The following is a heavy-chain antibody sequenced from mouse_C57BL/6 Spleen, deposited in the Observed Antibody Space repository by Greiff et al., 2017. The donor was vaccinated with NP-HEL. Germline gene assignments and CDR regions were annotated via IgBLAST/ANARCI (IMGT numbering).Heavy chain of an antibody. Sequence: VQLQQSGPELVKPGASVQISCKASGYAFSSSWLNWVKQRPGKGLEWIGRIYPGDGDTNYNGKFKGKATLTADKSSSTAYMQLSSLTSEDSAVYFCAGDGYDAYAMDYWGQGTSVTVAS. CDR1: GYAFSSSW. J-gene: IGHJ4*01. D-gene: IGHD2-2*01. CDR2: IYPGDGDT. V-gene: IGHV1-82*01. CDR3: AGDGYDAYAMDY.